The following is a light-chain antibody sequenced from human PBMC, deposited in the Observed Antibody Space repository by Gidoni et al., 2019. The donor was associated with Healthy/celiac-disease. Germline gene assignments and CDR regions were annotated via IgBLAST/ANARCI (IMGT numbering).Light chain of an antibody. CDR3: QQRSNWPRYT. J-gene: IGKJ2*01. CDR2: DAS. V-gene: IGKV3-11*01. Sequence: EIVLTQSPAPLSLSPGERAPLSCRASQSVSSYLAWYQQKPGQAPRLLIYDASNRATGIPARFSGSGSGTDFTLTISSLEPEDFAVYYCQQRSNWPRYTFGQGTKLEIK. CDR1: QSVSSY.